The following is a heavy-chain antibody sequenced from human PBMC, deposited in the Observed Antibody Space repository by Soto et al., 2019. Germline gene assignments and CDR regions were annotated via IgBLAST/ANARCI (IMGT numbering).Heavy chain of an antibody. Sequence: GGSLRLSCAASGFTCSSYDMSWVRQAPGKGLEWVSTILVGGSTHYPDSVKGRFTISRDNSKNTVFLQMNSLTAGDTAVYYCAKATATGGGAFDIRGQGTMVTVSS. CDR3: AKATATGGGAFDI. CDR2: ILVGGST. D-gene: IGHD2-8*02. J-gene: IGHJ3*02. V-gene: IGHV3-23*01. CDR1: GFTCSSYD.